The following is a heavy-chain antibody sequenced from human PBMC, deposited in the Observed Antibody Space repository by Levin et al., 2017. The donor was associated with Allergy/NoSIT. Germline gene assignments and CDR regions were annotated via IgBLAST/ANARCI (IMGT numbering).Heavy chain of an antibody. CDR3: ARDLGHCNSISCYTVFDY. D-gene: IGHD2-2*02. CDR1: RFTFSSYW. J-gene: IGHJ4*02. V-gene: IGHV3-7*01. CDR2: IKQDGSEK. Sequence: QAGGSLRLSCAASRFTFSSYWMNWVRQAPGKGLEWVANIKQDGSEKYYVDSVKGRFTISRDNAKNSLYLQMNSLRAEDTAVYYCARDLGHCNSISCYTVFDYWGQGTLVTVSS.